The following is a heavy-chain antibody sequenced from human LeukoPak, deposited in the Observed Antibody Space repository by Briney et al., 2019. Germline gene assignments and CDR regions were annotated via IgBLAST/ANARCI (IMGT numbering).Heavy chain of an antibody. CDR1: GFTFSSSS. J-gene: IGHJ4*02. CDR3: ARALASGSSAFDY. Sequence: GGSLRLSCAASGFTFSSSSMNWVRQAPGKGLEWVSSISSSSSHIYFADSVKGRFTISRDNAKSSVYLQMNSLRAEDTAVYYCARALASGSSAFDYWGQGTLVTVSS. CDR2: ISSSSSHI. D-gene: IGHD1-26*01. V-gene: IGHV3-21*01.